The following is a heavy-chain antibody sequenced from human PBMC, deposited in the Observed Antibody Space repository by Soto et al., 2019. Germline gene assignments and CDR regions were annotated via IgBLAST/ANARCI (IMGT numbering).Heavy chain of an antibody. D-gene: IGHD3-3*01. V-gene: IGHV4-30-4*08. Sequence: PSETLSLTCTVSGGSISSGGYYWSWIRQHPGKGLEWIGYIYLSGFTYSTPSLKSRVNMSLDTSKNQFSLKLSSVTAADTAVYYFARGRLDDFWSGYLYSLDFWGLGTWVTVPS. CDR1: GGSISSGGYY. CDR3: ARGRLDDFWSGYLYSLDF. J-gene: IGHJ4*02. CDR2: IYLSGFT.